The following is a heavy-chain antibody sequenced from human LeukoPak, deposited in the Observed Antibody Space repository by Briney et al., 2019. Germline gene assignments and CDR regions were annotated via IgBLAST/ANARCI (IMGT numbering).Heavy chain of an antibody. D-gene: IGHD5-18*01. V-gene: IGHV3-15*01. CDR3: TTGTWIQLWLADY. J-gene: IGHJ4*02. Sequence: GGTLRLSCKGSGFTFTNACMSWVRLAPGKGLEWVGHIKSQTDGGATDYAAPVKGRFTISRDDSKNTLYLQLNSLKTEDTAVYYCTTGTWIQLWLADYWGQGTLVTVSS. CDR2: IKSQTDGGAT. CDR1: GFTFTNAC.